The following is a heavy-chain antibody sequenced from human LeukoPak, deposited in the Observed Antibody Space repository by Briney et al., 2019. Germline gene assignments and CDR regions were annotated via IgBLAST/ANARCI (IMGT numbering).Heavy chain of an antibody. CDR3: ARGGAGYAFDY. J-gene: IGHJ4*02. V-gene: IGHV3-66*02. CDR2: ISSGGTP. D-gene: IGHD5-12*01. Sequence: QPGGSLRLSCAASGFTVSTNYMSWVRQAPGKGLGWVSVISSGGTPYYADSVKGRFTISRDSSENTLYLQMHSLRAEDTAGYYCARGGAGYAFDYWGQGTLVTVSS. CDR1: GFTVSTNY.